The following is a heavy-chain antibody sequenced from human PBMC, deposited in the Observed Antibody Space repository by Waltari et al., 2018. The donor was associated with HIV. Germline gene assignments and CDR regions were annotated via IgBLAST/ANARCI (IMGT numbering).Heavy chain of an antibody. CDR3: ATSPLGVWGNWFDP. V-gene: IGHV3-66*01. CDR2: SYSGGST. J-gene: IGHJ5*02. Sequence: EVQLVESGGGLVQPGGSLRLSCAASGFTVSSNYMSWVRQAPGKGLEWVSVSYSGGSTYDADSVKGRFTISRDNSKNTLYLQMNSLGAEDTAVYYCATSPLGVWGNWFDPWGQGTLVTVSS. D-gene: IGHD1-26*01. CDR1: GFTVSSNY.